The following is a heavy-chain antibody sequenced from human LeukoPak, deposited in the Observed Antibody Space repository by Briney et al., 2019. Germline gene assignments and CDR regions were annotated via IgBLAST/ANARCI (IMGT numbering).Heavy chain of an antibody. CDR1: GFTFSSYS. J-gene: IGHJ4*02. D-gene: IGHD3-22*01. CDR3: ARENYYDSSGYYVSKGEFDY. CDR2: IRSSSSYI. V-gene: IGHV3-21*01. Sequence: GGSLRLSCAASGFTFSSYSMNWVRQAPGKGLEWVSSIRSSSSYIYYADSVKGRFTISRDNAKNSLYLQMNSLRAEDTAVYYCARENYYDSSGYYVSKGEFDYWGQGTLVTVSS.